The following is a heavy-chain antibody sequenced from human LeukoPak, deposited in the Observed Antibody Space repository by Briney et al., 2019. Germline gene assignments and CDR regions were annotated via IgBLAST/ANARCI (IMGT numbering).Heavy chain of an antibody. CDR1: GFTFTTYW. CDR3: ASDSSGYYGLHYYYYMDV. D-gene: IGHD3-22*01. Sequence: GSLRLSCAASGFTFTTYWMGWVRQAPGKGLEWIGEINHSGSTNYNPSLKSRVTISVDTSKNQFSLKLSSVTAADTAVYYCASDSSGYYGLHYYYYMDVWGKGTTVTVSS. J-gene: IGHJ6*03. CDR2: INHSGST. V-gene: IGHV4-34*01.